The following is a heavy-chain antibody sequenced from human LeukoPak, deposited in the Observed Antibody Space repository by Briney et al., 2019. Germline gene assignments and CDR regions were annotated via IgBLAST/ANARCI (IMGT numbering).Heavy chain of an antibody. J-gene: IGHJ3*02. CDR3: ASFTSVVVPAAKIVVVVAATPGAFDI. CDR2: INHSGST. CDR1: GTDSSRDW. D-gene: IGHD2-15*01. V-gene: IGHV4-34*01. Sequence: PGGSLRLSCAASGTDSSRDWMSWVRQPPGKGLEWIGEINHSGSTNYNPSLKSRVTISVDTSKNQFSLKLSSVTAADTAVYYCASFTSVVVPAAKIVVVVAATPGAFDIWGQGTMVTVSS.